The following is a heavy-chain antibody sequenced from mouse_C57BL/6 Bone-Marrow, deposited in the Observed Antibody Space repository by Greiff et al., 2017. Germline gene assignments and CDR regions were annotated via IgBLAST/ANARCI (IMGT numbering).Heavy chain of an antibody. J-gene: IGHJ4*01. V-gene: IGHV6-3*01. Sequence: DVMLVESGGGLVQPGGSMKLSCVASGFTFSNYWMNWVRQSPEKGLEWVAQIRLKSDNYATHYAESVKGRFTISRDDSKSSVYLQMNNLRAEDTGMYYCTGRRAMDDWGQGTSVTFSS. CDR1: GFTFSNYW. CDR2: IRLKSDNYAT. CDR3: TGRRAMDD.